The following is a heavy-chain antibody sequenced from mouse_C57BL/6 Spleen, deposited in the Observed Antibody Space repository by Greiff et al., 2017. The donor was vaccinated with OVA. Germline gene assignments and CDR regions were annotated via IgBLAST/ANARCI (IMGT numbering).Heavy chain of an antibody. D-gene: IGHD4-1*01. V-gene: IGHV2-5*01. CDR2: IWRGGST. CDR3: AKNWGLGRFGFDY. CDR1: GFSLTSYG. Sequence: VKLQQSGPGLVQPSQSLSITCTVSGFSLTSYGVHWVRQSPGKGLEWLGVIWRGGSTDYNAAFMSRLSITKDNSKSQVFFKMNSLQADDTAIYYCAKNWGLGRFGFDYWGQGTTLTVSS. J-gene: IGHJ2*01.